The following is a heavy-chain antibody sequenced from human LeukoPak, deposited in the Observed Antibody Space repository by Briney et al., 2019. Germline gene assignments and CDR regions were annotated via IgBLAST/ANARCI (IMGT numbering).Heavy chain of an antibody. Sequence: GGSLRLSCAASGFTFSSYGMHWVRQAPGKGLEWVAFIRYDGSNKYYADSVKGRFTSSRDNSKNTLYLQMNSLRAEDTAVYYCAKSDVTMVRGVIDYWGQGTLVTVSS. CDR2: IRYDGSNK. CDR3: AKSDVTMVRGVIDY. CDR1: GFTFSSYG. V-gene: IGHV3-30*02. D-gene: IGHD3-10*01. J-gene: IGHJ4*02.